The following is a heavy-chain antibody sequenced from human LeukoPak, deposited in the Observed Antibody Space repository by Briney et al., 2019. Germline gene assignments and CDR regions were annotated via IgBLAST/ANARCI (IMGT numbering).Heavy chain of an antibody. D-gene: IGHD3-22*01. V-gene: IGHV4-59*01. CDR1: GGSISSYY. CDR3: AREPMYYYDSSGYYPSRKYYFDY. Sequence: SETLSLTCTVSGGSISSYYWSWIRQPTGKGLEWIGYIYYSGSTNYNPSLKSRVTISVDTSKNQFSLKLSSVTAADTAVYYCAREPMYYYDSSGYYPSRKYYFDYWGQGTLVTVSS. J-gene: IGHJ4*02. CDR2: IYYSGST.